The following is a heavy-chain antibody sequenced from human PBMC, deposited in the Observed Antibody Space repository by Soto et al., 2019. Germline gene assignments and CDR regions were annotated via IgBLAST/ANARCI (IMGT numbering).Heavy chain of an antibody. D-gene: IGHD4-17*01. CDR3: TATGNDYGDFDA. J-gene: IGHJ4*02. CDR2: SDPEDVGT. CDR1: GHPLSQLS. V-gene: IGHV1-24*01. Sequence: QVQLVQSGDEVKKPGASVKVSCKVSGHPLSQLSMHCVRQAPGKGLEWMGGSDPEDVGTIYAQKFQGRVPMTEDTATDTAYMQLSSLISEDTAVYSCTATGNDYGDFDAWGQRALVTVSS.